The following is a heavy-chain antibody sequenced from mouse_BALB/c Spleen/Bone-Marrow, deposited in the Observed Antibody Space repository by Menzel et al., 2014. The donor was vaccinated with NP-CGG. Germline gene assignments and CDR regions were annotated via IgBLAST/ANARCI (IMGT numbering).Heavy chain of an antibody. J-gene: IGHJ4*01. V-gene: IGHV5-6-2*01. D-gene: IGHD6-1*01. CDR2: INSNGDNT. CDR1: GFTFSSYY. CDR3: AKRGISASEGVGAMDY. Sequence: EVHLVESGGGLVKLGGSLKLSCAASGFTFSSYYMSWVRQTPEKRLELVAAINSNGDNTYYPDTVKGRFTISRDTAKNTRYLQMSSLKSEHTALYYCAKRGISASEGVGAMDYWGQGTSVTVSS.